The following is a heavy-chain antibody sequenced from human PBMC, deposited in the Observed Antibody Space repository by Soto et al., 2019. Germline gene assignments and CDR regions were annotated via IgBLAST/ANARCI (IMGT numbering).Heavy chain of an antibody. CDR3: AKDEYYDDSSGYSGPYGMDV. J-gene: IGHJ6*02. CDR1: GFTFSSYA. Sequence: GSLRLSCAASGFTFSSYAMSWVRQAPGKGLEWVSAISGSGGSTYYADSVKGRFTISRDNSKNTLYLQMNSLRAEDTAVYYCAKDEYYDDSSGYSGPYGMDVWGQGTTVTVSS. D-gene: IGHD3-22*01. CDR2: ISGSGGST. V-gene: IGHV3-23*01.